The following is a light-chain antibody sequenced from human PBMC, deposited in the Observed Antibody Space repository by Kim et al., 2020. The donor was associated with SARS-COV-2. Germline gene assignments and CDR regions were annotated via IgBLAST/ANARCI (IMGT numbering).Light chain of an antibody. CDR3: QQFSRSPLT. V-gene: IGKV3-20*01. J-gene: IGKJ4*01. CDR2: GAS. Sequence: LSPEARATLSCRASQSVSSIYLAWYQQQSGRSPRLLIYGASNRVTGTPDRFSGSGSGTDFTLTISRLEPEDFAVYYCQQFSRSPLTFGGGTKLE. CDR1: QSVSSIY.